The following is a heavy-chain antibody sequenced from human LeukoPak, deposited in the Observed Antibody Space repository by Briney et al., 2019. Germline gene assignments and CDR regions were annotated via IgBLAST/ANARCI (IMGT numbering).Heavy chain of an antibody. J-gene: IGHJ4*02. Sequence: GGSLRLSCAASGFTFSSYWMGWVRQAPGKGLEWVANVKQDGNEKYYVDSVKGRFTISRDNSKNTLYLQMNSLRAEDTAVYYCARAYYDILTGYYDYWGQGTLVTVSS. CDR3: ARAYYDILTGYYDY. CDR2: VKQDGNEK. D-gene: IGHD3-9*01. V-gene: IGHV3-7*04. CDR1: GFTFSSYW.